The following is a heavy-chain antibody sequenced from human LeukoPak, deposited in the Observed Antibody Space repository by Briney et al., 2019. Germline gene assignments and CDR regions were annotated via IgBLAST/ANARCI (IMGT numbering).Heavy chain of an antibody. J-gene: IGHJ6*02. Sequence: SETLSLTCTVSGGSISSYYWSWIRQPPGKGLEWIGYIYYSGSTNYNPSLKSRVTISVDTSKNQFSLKLNSLTAADTAMYYCARVGGTNYYYYSMDVWGQGATVTVSS. D-gene: IGHD3-10*01. V-gene: IGHV4-59*01. CDR3: ARVGGTNYYYYSMDV. CDR2: IYYSGST. CDR1: GGSISSYY.